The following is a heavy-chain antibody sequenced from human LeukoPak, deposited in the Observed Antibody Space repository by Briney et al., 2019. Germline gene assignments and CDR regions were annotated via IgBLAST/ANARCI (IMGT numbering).Heavy chain of an antibody. CDR2: INSDGSST. D-gene: IGHD4-17*01. J-gene: IGHJ4*02. Sequence: GGSLRLSCAASGFTFSSYSMNWVRQAPGKGLEWVSRINSDGSSTSYADSVKGRFTISRDNAKNTLYLQMNSLRAEDTAVYYCARDMPDDYGDYNALFYFDYWGQGTLVTVSS. CDR1: GFTFSSYS. CDR3: ARDMPDDYGDYNALFYFDY. V-gene: IGHV3-74*01.